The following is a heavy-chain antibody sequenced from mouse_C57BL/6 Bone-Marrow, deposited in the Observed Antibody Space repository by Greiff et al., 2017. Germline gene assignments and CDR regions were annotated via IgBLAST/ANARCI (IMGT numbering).Heavy chain of an antibody. CDR1: GFTFSDYG. V-gene: IGHV5-17*01. J-gene: IGHJ3*01. D-gene: IGHD2-3*01. CDR3: ARDGFLAY. Sequence: EVQLQQSGGGLVKPGGSLKLSCAASGFTFSDYGMHWVRQAPEKGLEWVAYISSGSSTIYYADTVKGRFTISRDNAKNTLFLQMTSLRSEDTAMYYCARDGFLAYWGQGTLVTVSA. CDR2: ISSGSSTI.